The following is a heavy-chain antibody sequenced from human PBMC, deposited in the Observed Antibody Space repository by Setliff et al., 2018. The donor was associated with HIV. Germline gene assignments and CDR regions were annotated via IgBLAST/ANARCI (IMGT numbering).Heavy chain of an antibody. Sequence: ASVKVSCKASGYSFINYDISWVRQAPGQGLEWMGWISAYNGNTDYAPRLLGRVTMTTDPSTSTAYMELRSLSSDDTSVYYCARARLQGRGTAVGPRDNCLDPWGQGTRVTVSS. V-gene: IGHV1-18*01. D-gene: IGHD2-21*02. CDR3: ARARLQGRGTAVGPRDNCLDP. CDR2: ISAYNGNT. J-gene: IGHJ5*02. CDR1: GYSFINYD.